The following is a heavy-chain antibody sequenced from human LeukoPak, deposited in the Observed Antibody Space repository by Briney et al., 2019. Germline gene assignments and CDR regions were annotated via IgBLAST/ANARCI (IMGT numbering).Heavy chain of an antibody. CDR1: GYTFTGYY. CDR2: INPNSGGT. Sequence: GALVKVSCKASGYTFTGYYMHWVRLAPGQGLEWMGWINPNSGGTNYTQKFQGRVTMTRDTSISTAYMELSRLRSDDTAVYYCARAAVAGYFDYWGQGTLVTVSS. CDR3: ARAAVAGYFDY. J-gene: IGHJ4*02. D-gene: IGHD6-19*01. V-gene: IGHV1-2*02.